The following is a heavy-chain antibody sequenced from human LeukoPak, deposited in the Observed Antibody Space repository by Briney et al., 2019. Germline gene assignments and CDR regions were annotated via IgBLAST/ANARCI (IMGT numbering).Heavy chain of an antibody. CDR3: ARDQRYFDWLPYYYYYMDV. J-gene: IGHJ6*03. V-gene: IGHV3-9*01. CDR2: ISWNSGSI. CDR1: GFTFDDYA. Sequence: GGSLRLSCAASGFTFDDYAMHWVRQAPGKGLEWVSGISWNSGSIGYADSVKGRFTISRDNAKNSLYLQMNSLRAEDTAVYYCARDQRYFDWLPYYYYYMDVWGKGTTVTISS. D-gene: IGHD3-9*01.